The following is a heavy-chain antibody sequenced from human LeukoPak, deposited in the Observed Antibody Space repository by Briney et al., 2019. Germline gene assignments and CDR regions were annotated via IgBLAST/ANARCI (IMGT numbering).Heavy chain of an antibody. J-gene: IGHJ5*02. CDR2: INHSGST. CDR1: GGSFSGYY. Sequence: SETLSLTCAVYGGSFSGYYWSWLRQPPGKGLEWIGEINHSGSTSYNPSLKSRLTISVDTSKNQFSLKLNFVTAADTAMYYCARMFRSSWYINWFDPWGQGTLVTVSS. V-gene: IGHV4-34*01. CDR3: ARMFRSSWYINWFDP. D-gene: IGHD6-13*01.